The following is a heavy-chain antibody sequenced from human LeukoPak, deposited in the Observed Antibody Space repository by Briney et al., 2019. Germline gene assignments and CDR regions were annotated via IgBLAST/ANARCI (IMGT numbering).Heavy chain of an antibody. CDR3: AKPVVPAPMIPDAFDI. CDR2: IRYDGSNK. Sequence: PGGSLRLSCAASGFTFSSYGMHWVRQAPGKGLEWLAFIRYDGSNKYYADSVKGRFTISRDNSKNTLYLQMNSLGAEDTAVYYCAKPVVPAPMIPDAFDIWGQGQWSPSLQ. CDR1: GFTFSSYG. D-gene: IGHD2-2*01. V-gene: IGHV3-30*02. J-gene: IGHJ3*02.